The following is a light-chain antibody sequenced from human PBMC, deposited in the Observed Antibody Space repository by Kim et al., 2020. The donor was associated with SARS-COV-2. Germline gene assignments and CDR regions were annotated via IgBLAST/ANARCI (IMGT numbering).Light chain of an antibody. CDR2: KDS. Sequence: SYELTQPPSVSVSPGQTARITCSGDALPKQYAYWYQQKPGQAPVLVIYKDSERPSGIPERFSGSSSGTTVTLTISGVRAEDEADYYCQSADSSGTVVFGGGTQLTVL. CDR3: QSADSSGTVV. CDR1: ALPKQY. J-gene: IGLJ2*01. V-gene: IGLV3-25*03.